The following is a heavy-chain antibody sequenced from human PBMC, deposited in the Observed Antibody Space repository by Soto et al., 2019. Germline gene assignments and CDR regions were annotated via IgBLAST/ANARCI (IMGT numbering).Heavy chain of an antibody. Sequence: ASVKVSCKASGYPFTSYXINWVRQATGQGLEWMGWMNPNSGNTGYAQKFQGRVTMTRNTSISTAYMELSSLRSEDTAVYYCASDYYGSGSYFYYGMDVWGQGTTVTVSS. CDR1: GYPFTSYX. V-gene: IGHV1-8*01. J-gene: IGHJ6*02. CDR3: ASDYYGSGSYFYYGMDV. CDR2: MNPNSGNT. D-gene: IGHD3-10*01.